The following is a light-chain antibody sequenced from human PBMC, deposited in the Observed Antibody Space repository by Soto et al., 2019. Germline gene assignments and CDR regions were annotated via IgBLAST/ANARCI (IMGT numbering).Light chain of an antibody. CDR1: PSISSY. CDR3: QQSYNTPLT. CDR2: AAS. V-gene: IGKV1-39*01. Sequence: DIQMTQSPSSLSASVGDRVTITCRASPSISSYLNWYQEKPGKAPKFLIYAASSLQSGSPSRFSGSGSGTDFTLTISSLQPEDFATYYCQQSYNTPLTFGPGTKVDIK. J-gene: IGKJ3*01.